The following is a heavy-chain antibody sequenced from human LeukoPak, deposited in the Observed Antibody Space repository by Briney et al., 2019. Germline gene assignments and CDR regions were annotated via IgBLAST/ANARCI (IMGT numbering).Heavy chain of an antibody. CDR3: AKIVKAAPGLLDY. J-gene: IGHJ4*02. CDR2: LSRSGDST. D-gene: IGHD6-13*01. Sequence: GGSLRLSCAASGFXFSTCAIRCVRKAPGKGLEWVPALSRSGDSTYYADSVKGRVTISRDNSKNTLYLQMNSLRADDTAVYYCAKIVKAAPGLLDYWGQGTLVTVS. V-gene: IGHV3-23*01. CDR1: GFXFSTCA.